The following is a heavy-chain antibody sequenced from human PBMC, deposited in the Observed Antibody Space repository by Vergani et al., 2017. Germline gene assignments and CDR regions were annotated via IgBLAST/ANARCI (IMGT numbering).Heavy chain of an antibody. CDR3: ARGGFWSGSYYYMDV. J-gene: IGHJ6*03. CDR2: IWYDGSNK. CDR1: GFTFSSYG. Sequence: VQLVESGGGLVQPGGSLRLSCAASGFTFSSYGMHWVRQAPGKGLEWVAVIWYDGSNKYYADSVKGRFTISRDNSKNTLYLQMNSLRAEDTAVYYCARGGFWSGSYYYMDVWGKGTTVTVSS. V-gene: IGHV3-33*01. D-gene: IGHD3-3*01.